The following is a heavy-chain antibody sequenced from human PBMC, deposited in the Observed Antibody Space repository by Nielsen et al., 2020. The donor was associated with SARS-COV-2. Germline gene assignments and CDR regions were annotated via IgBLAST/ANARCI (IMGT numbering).Heavy chain of an antibody. CDR2: ISYDGSNK. D-gene: IGHD6-13*01. V-gene: IGHV3-30-3*01. J-gene: IGHJ5*02. CDR3: ARDLCMYSSRGDWFDP. Sequence: GESLKISCAASGFTFSSYAMHWVRQAPGKGLEWVAVISYDGSNKYYADSVKGRFTISRDNSKNTLYLQMNSLRAEDTAVYYCARDLCMYSSRGDWFDPWGQGTLVTVSS. CDR1: GFTFSSYA.